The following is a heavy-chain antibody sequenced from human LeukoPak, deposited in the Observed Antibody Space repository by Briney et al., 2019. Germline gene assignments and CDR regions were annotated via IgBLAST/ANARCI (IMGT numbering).Heavy chain of an antibody. CDR1: GFTFNTYS. D-gene: IGHD6-19*01. J-gene: IGHJ1*01. V-gene: IGHV3-48*04. CDR3: ATGAVAAPFYD. CDR2: ISSRSQTI. Sequence: GGSLRLSCAASGFTFNTYSLNWVRQAPGKGVEWLSYISSRSQTIYYADSVKGRFTISRDNAKNSLYLQMDSLRSDDTAMYYCATGAVAAPFYDWGQGTLVAVSS.